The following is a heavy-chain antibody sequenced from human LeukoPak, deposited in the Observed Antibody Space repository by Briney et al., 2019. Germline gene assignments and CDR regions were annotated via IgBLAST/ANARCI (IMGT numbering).Heavy chain of an antibody. V-gene: IGHV1-18*01. CDR2: ISAYNGNT. CDR3: ARDPYDSSGYFDY. CDR1: GYTFTSYG. Sequence: GASVKVSCKASGYTFTSYGISWVRQAPGQGLEWMGWISAYNGNTNYAQKFQGRVTITADESTSTAYMELSSLRSEDTAVYYCARDPYDSSGYFDYWGQGTLVTVSS. D-gene: IGHD3-22*01. J-gene: IGHJ4*02.